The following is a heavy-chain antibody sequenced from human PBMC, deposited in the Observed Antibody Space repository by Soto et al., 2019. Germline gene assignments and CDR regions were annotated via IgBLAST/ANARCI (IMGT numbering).Heavy chain of an antibody. J-gene: IGHJ4*02. CDR3: ATDDSSVLEYFDY. V-gene: IGHV3-11*06. CDR1: GFSFSDHY. CDR2: ISSSTFYT. Sequence: PGGSLRLSCAASGFSFSDHYVSWIRQAPGKGLEWVSYISSSTFYTNYADSVKGRFTISRDNAKNSLYLQMNSLRAEDTAVYYCATDDSSVLEYFDYWGQGILVTVSS. D-gene: IGHD3-22*01.